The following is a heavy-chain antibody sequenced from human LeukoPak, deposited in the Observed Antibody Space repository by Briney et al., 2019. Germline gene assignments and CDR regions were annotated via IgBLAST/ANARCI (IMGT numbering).Heavy chain of an antibody. CDR2: ISYDGSNK. CDR3: ARDRRRYCSSTSCSLFDY. Sequence: AGGSLRLSCAASGFTFSSYAMHWVRQAPGKGLEWVAVISYDGSNKYYADSVKGRFTISRDNSKNTLYLQMNSLRAEDTAVYYCARDRRRYCSSTSCSLFDYWGQGTLVTVSS. CDR1: GFTFSSYA. V-gene: IGHV3-30-3*01. D-gene: IGHD2-2*01. J-gene: IGHJ4*02.